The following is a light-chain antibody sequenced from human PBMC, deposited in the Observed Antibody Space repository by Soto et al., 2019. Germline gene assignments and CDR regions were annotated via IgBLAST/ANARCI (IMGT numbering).Light chain of an antibody. Sequence: DIQMTQSPSTLSASIGDRITITCRASQSIENWLAWYQQKPGKAPNLLIYKASSLKSGVPSRFSGSGSGTGFTLTISSLQPDDFATYYCQQYHRSRTFGQGTKVEI. CDR2: KAS. V-gene: IGKV1-5*03. J-gene: IGKJ1*01. CDR1: QSIENW. CDR3: QQYHRSRT.